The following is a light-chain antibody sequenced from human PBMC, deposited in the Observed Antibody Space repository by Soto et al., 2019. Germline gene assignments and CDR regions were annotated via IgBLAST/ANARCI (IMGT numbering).Light chain of an antibody. Sequence: QSVLTQPPSASGTPGQRVTISCSGSDSNIGSRPVNWYQQLPGTAPKLLIQANNQRPSGVPDRFSGSKSGTSASLAISGLQSEDEADYYCSARDVSLNGRVFGGGTKLTVL. CDR1: DSNIGSRP. V-gene: IGLV1-44*01. J-gene: IGLJ3*02. CDR2: ANN. CDR3: SARDVSLNGRV.